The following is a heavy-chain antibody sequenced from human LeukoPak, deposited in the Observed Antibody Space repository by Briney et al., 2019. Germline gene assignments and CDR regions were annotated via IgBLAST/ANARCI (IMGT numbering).Heavy chain of an antibody. CDR3: ARGLRFLEWLSSYFDY. J-gene: IGHJ4*02. CDR2: ISSSSSYI. CDR1: GFTFSSYS. D-gene: IGHD3-3*01. V-gene: IGHV3-21*01. Sequence: NPGGSLRLSCAASGFTFSSYSMNWVLQAPGKELEWVSSISSSSSYIYYADSVKGRFTISRDNAKNSLYLQMNSLRAEDTAVYYCARGLRFLEWLSSYFDYWGQGTLVTVSS.